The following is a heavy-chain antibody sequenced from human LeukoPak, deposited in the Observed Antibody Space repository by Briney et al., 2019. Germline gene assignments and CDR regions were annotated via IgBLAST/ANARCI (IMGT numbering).Heavy chain of an antibody. J-gene: IGHJ6*03. CDR3: AKDQGYYTEGYYYYYMDV. Sequence: GGSLRLSCAASGFTFSSYGMHWVRQAPGKGLEWVAFIRYDGSNKYYADSVKGRFTISRDNSKNTLYLQMNSLRAEDTAVYYCAKDQGYYTEGYYYYYMDVWGKGTTVTVSS. D-gene: IGHD3-3*01. CDR2: IRYDGSNK. CDR1: GFTFSSYG. V-gene: IGHV3-30*02.